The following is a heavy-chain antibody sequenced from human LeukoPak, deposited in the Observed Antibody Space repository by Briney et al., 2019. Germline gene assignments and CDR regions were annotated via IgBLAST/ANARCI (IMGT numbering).Heavy chain of an antibody. V-gene: IGHV4-4*07. Sequence: PSETLSLTCTVSGGSISSYYWSWIRQPAGKGLEWIGRIYTSGSTNYNPSLKSRVTMSVDTSKNQFSLKLSSVTAADTAVYYCASLRRNIVVVPAGMDVWGQGTTVTVSS. CDR3: ASLRRNIVVVPAGMDV. CDR2: IYTSGST. CDR1: GGSISSYY. J-gene: IGHJ6*02. D-gene: IGHD2-2*01.